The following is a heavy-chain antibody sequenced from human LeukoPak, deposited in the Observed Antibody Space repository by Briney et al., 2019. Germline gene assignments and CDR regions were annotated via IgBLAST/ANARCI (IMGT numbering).Heavy chain of an antibody. CDR3: ARDGATYDAFDI. CDR1: GGSISSYY. J-gene: IGHJ3*02. V-gene: IGHV4-59*01. CDR2: IYYSGST. D-gene: IGHD5-24*01. Sequence: SETLSLTCTVSGGSISSYYWSWIRQPPGKGLEWIGYIYYSGSTNYNLSLKSRVTISVDTSKNQFSLKLSSVTAADTAVYYCARDGATYDAFDIWGQGTMVTVSS.